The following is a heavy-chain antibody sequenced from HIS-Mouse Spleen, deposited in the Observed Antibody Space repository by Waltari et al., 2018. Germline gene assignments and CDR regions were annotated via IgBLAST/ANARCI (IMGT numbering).Heavy chain of an antibody. Sequence: EVQLVESVAGLVEPWGTRRLSCSAFGLHFINHANDSVRQAPGKGLEWVANIKQDGSEKYYVDSVKGRFTISRDNAKNSLYLQMNSLRAEDTAVYYCARDGGTGDFDYWGQGTLVTVSS. D-gene: IGHD7-27*01. CDR2: IKQDGSEK. J-gene: IGHJ4*02. CDR1: GLHFINHA. CDR3: ARDGGTGDFDY. V-gene: IGHV3-7*01.